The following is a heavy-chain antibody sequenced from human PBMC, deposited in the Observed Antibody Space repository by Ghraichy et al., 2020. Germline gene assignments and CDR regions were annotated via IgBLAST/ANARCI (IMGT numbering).Heavy chain of an antibody. CDR3: GREYYGLLAGYYLDY. CDR1: GLTFRSSS. CDR2: ISFDGNKK. V-gene: IGHV3-30*04. Sequence: LSLTCAASGLTFRSSSMHWVRQAPGERLEWVASISFDGNKKHYVDSVKGRFTISRDNSKNSLYLQMDSLRAEDTAIYYCGREYYGLLAGYYLDYWGPGTLVTVSS. J-gene: IGHJ4*02. D-gene: IGHD3-9*01.